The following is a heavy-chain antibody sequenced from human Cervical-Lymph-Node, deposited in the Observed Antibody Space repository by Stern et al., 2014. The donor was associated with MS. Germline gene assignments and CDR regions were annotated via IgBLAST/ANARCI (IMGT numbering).Heavy chain of an antibody. J-gene: IGHJ3*02. CDR3: ARGDGSSNDAFDI. Sequence: QVQLVESGAAVKKPGSSVKVSCKASGGTFSSYAISWVRQAHGQGLEWLRGIIPIFGTANYAQKFQGRVTITADESTSTAYMELSSLRSEDTAVYYCARGDGSSNDAFDIWGQGTMVTVSS. CDR2: IIPIFGTA. D-gene: IGHD1-26*01. V-gene: IGHV1-69*01. CDR1: GGTFSSYA.